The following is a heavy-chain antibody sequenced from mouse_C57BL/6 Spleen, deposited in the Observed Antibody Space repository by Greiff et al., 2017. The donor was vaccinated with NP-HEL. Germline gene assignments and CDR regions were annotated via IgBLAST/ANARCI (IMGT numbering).Heavy chain of an antibody. Sequence: EVKLEESGEGLVKPGGSLKLSCAASGFTFSSYAMSWVRQTPEKRLEWVAYISSGGDYIYSADTVTGRFTISRDNARNTLYLQMSSLKSEDTAMYYCTRGGEMYAVIYFDYWGQGTTLTVSS. CDR3: TRGGEMYAVIYFDY. V-gene: IGHV5-9-1*02. J-gene: IGHJ2*01. CDR2: ISSGGDYI. D-gene: IGHD1-1*01. CDR1: GFTFSSYA.